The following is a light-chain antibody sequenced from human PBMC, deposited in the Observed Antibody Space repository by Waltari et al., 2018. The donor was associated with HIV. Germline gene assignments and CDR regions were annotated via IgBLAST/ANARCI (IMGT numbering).Light chain of an antibody. CDR3: QYYDSSLSPRVV. J-gene: IGLJ2*01. Sequence: QSVLTQPPSVSGAPGQRVTISCTGSSSNIGAGYDVHWYQQLPGTAPKLLIYGNSNRPSGVPDRFSGSKSGTSASLAITGLQAEDEADYYCQYYDSSLSPRVVFGGGTKLTVL. V-gene: IGLV1-40*01. CDR1: SSNIGAGYD. CDR2: GNS.